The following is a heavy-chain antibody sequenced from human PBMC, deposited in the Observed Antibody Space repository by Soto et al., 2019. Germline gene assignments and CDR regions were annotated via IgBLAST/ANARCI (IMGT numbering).Heavy chain of an antibody. CDR1: GFTFSSYS. Sequence: PGGSLRLSCAASGFTFSSYSMNWVRQAPGKGLEWVSSISSSSSYIYYADSVKGRFTISRDNAKNSLYLQMNSLRAEDTAVYYCARTRADGGYFDYWGQGTLVTVSS. J-gene: IGHJ4*02. CDR3: ARTRADGGYFDY. V-gene: IGHV3-21*01. D-gene: IGHD3-3*01. CDR2: ISSSSSYI.